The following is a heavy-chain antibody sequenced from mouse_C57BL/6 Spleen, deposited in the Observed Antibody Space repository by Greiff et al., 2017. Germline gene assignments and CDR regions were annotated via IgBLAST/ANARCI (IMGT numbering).Heavy chain of an antibody. J-gene: IGHJ4*01. V-gene: IGHV1-81*01. CDR3: AGEADLNLLIRPADRMDY. D-gene: IGHD1-1*01. CDR2: IYPRSGNT. CDR1: GYTFTSYG. Sequence: VQLQQSGAELARPGASVKLSCKASGYTFTSYGISWVKQRTGQGLEWIGEIYPRSGNTYYNEKFKGKATLTADKSSSTAYMELRSLTSEHSAVSFCAGEADLNLLIRPADRMDYWGQGTSVTVSS.